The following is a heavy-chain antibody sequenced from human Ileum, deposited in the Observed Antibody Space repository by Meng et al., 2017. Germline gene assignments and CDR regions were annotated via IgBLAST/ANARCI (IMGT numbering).Heavy chain of an antibody. CDR2: MYTRGST. J-gene: IGHJ6*02. D-gene: IGHD3-22*01. Sequence: GSLRLSCTVSGVSISTLYWSWIRQSAGKGLEWIGRMYTRGSTSYNPSLRSRVTMSMDTSRNQFSLKLNSVTAADTAVYYCAGGKVVDTTYYHDYPMDVWGPGTTVTVSS. CDR1: GVSISTLY. CDR3: AGGKVVDTTYYHDYPMDV. V-gene: IGHV4-4*07.